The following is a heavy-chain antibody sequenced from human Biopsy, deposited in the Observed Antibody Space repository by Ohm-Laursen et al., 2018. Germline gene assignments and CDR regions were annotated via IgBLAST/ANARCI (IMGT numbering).Heavy chain of an antibody. J-gene: IGHJ6*02. CDR2: INPDSGGT. V-gene: IGHV1-2*02. D-gene: IGHD3-3*01. CDR1: GYAFIGSY. Sequence: SVKVSCKASGYAFIGSYIHWVRQAPGQGLEWMGWINPDSGGTHYAQTFQGRVTMTRDTSASTAYMDLSRLTSNDTAVYYCARRTILGPGPRIDVWGQGTTVIVSS. CDR3: ARRTILGPGPRIDV.